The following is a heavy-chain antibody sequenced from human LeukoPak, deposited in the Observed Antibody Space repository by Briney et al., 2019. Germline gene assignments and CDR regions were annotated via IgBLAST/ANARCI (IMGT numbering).Heavy chain of an antibody. Sequence: PSETLSLTCTVSGDSISGSSYYWGWIRQPPGKGLEWIGSTFYNGRTYYKPSLKSRVTISVDTSKNQFSLKLSSVTAADTAVYYCARDHYDSSGYPFDYWGQGTLVTVSS. CDR2: TFYNGRT. D-gene: IGHD3-22*01. CDR1: GDSISGSSYY. CDR3: ARDHYDSSGYPFDY. J-gene: IGHJ4*02. V-gene: IGHV4-39*07.